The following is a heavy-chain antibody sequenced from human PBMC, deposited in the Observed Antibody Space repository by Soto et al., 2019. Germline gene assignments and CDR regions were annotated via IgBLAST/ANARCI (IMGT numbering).Heavy chain of an antibody. Sequence: QVQLQESGPRLVKPSETLSLTCTVSGGCGSGYHWNWVRQPPGKRLEWIGHIYSNGITNYNPSLKSRITVSIDTSKNQFSLKMNSVTAADTAVYYCARGQTNIWYFDHWGQGTLVTVSS. CDR2: IYSNGIT. J-gene: IGHJ4*02. CDR3: ARGQTNIWYFDH. CDR1: GGCGSGYH. V-gene: IGHV4-59*02.